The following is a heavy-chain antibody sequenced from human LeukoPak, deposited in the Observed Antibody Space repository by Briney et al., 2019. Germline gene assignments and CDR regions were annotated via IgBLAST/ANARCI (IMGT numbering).Heavy chain of an antibody. J-gene: IGHJ4*02. D-gene: IGHD3-22*01. CDR3: ASSKWFYFDS. V-gene: IGHV3-30-3*01. CDR1: GFTFSSYA. Sequence: GGSPRLSCAASGFTFSSYAMHWVRQAPGKGLEWVAVISYDGSNKYYADSVKGRFTISRDNSKNSLYLQMNSLRVEDTAVYYCASSKWFYFDSWGQGTLVTVSS. CDR2: ISYDGSNK.